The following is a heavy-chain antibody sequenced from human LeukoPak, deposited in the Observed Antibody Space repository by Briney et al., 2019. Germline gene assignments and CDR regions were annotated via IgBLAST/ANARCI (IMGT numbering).Heavy chain of an antibody. J-gene: IGHJ4*02. Sequence: SETLSLTCAVYGGSFSGYYWSWIRQPPGKGLEWIGEINHSGSTNYNPPLKSRVTISVDTSKNQFSLKLSSVTAADTAVYYCARDRRWGYYGSGSYHVDYWGQGTLVTVSS. V-gene: IGHV4-34*01. D-gene: IGHD3-10*01. CDR2: INHSGST. CDR1: GGSFSGYY. CDR3: ARDRRWGYYGSGSYHVDY.